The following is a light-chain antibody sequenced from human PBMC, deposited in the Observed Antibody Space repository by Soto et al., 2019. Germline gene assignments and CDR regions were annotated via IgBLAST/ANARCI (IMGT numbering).Light chain of an antibody. V-gene: IGKV3-20*01. Sequence: EIVLTQSPGTLSLSPGERATLSCRASQSVSSSYLAWYQQKPGQAPRLLIYGASSRATGIPDRFSGSGSGTDFTLTISRLGPEDFVVYYCQQYGSSPLTFGQGTRLEI. CDR1: QSVSSSY. CDR3: QQYGSSPLT. J-gene: IGKJ5*01. CDR2: GAS.